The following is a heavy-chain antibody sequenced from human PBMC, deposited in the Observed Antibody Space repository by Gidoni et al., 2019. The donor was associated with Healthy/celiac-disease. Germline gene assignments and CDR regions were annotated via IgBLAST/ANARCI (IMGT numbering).Heavy chain of an antibody. CDR2: ISGSGGST. V-gene: IGHV3-23*01. J-gene: IGHJ4*02. CDR1: GFTFSSYA. CDR3: AKVWVVAAHAFDY. Sequence: GQLLESGGGLVQPGGSRRLSGAASGFTFSSYAMGWVRQAPGKGLEWVSAISGSGGSTYYADSVKGRFTIPRDNSKNTLYLQMNSLRAEDTAVYYCAKVWVVAAHAFDYWGQGTLVPVSS. D-gene: IGHD2-15*01.